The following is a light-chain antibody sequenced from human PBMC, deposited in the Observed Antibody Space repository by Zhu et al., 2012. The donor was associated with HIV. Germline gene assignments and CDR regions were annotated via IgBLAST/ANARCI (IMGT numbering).Light chain of an antibody. J-gene: IGKJ1*01. V-gene: IGKV3-15*01. CDR2: GAS. CDR3: QQCERWPPVT. Sequence: EIVMTQSPATLSVSPGERATLSCRASQSIQNNLAWYQQEPGQAPRLLIRGASSRATGIPDRFSGSGYGTEFTLTISGMQSEDSAVYYCQQCERWPPVTFGQGTTVEI. CDR1: QSIQNN.